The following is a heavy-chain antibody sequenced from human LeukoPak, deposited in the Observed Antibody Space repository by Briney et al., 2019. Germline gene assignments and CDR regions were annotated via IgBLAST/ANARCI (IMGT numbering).Heavy chain of an antibody. D-gene: IGHD6-13*01. V-gene: IGHV3-23*01. CDR1: GFTFSSYA. J-gene: IGHJ4*02. CDR3: AKDRGAAAGRGGFDY. Sequence: GGSLRLSCAASGFTFSSYAMSWVRQAPGKGLEWVSVISTGGGSTYYADSVKGRFTISRDNSKNTLYLQMSSLRAEDTAVYYCAKDRGAAAGRGGFDYWGQGTLVTLSS. CDR2: ISTGGGST.